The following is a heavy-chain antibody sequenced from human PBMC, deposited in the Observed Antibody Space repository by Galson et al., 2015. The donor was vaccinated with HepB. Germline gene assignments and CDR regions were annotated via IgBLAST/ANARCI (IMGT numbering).Heavy chain of an antibody. V-gene: IGHV3-7*03. J-gene: IGHJ4*02. Sequence: SLRLSCAASGFTFSIYWMSWVRQAPGKGLEWVANIKQDGSEKYYMDSVKGRFTISRDNAKNSLYLQLKSLRAEDTAVYYCARTYPPFDYWGQGTLVTVSS. CDR1: GFTFSIYW. CDR2: IKQDGSEK. CDR3: ARTYPPFDY.